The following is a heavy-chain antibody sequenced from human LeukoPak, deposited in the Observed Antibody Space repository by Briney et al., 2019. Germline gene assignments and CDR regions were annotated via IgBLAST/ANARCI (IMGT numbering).Heavy chain of an antibody. CDR3: ARPYYFLGLGAFDI. V-gene: IGHV3-66*04. CDR2: IYSGGST. Sequence: GGSLRLSCAASGFTVSSNYMSWVRQAPGKGLEWVSVIYSGGSTYYADSVKGRFTISRDNSKNTLYLQMNSLRAEDTAVYYCARPYYFLGLGAFDIWGQGTMVTVSS. CDR1: GFTVSSNY. J-gene: IGHJ3*02. D-gene: IGHD3-10*01.